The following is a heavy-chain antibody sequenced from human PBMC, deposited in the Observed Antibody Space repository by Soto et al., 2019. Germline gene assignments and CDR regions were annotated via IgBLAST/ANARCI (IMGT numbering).Heavy chain of an antibody. D-gene: IGHD2-8*01. CDR3: AKNGLCVSPSAIDA. V-gene: IGHV3-23*01. CDR2: ISGIGGKT. J-gene: IGHJ5*02. CDR1: GFTFSSNG. Sequence: EVQVLESGGGLAQPGGSLRLSCETSGFTFSSNGMSWVRQAPGQGLDWVSGISGIGGKTYYADTLKGRFTIARDKSTNTLFRQKNSRRVEDTAADYCAKNGLCVSPSAIDAWGQGTLVTVSS.